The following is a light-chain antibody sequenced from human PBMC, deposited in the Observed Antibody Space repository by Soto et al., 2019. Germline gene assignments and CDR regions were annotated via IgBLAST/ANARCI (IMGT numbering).Light chain of an antibody. CDR1: QSVSSSY. Sequence: EIVLTQSPGTLSLSPGERATLSCRASQSVSSSYLAWYQQKPGQAPMLLIYDASSRATGIPGRFSGSGSGTDFTLTISRLEPEDFAVYYCQQYGSAPQTFGQGTKVEI. V-gene: IGKV3-20*01. J-gene: IGKJ1*01. CDR2: DAS. CDR3: QQYGSAPQT.